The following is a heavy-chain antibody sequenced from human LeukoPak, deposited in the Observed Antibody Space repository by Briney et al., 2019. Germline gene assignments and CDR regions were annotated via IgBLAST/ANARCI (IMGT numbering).Heavy chain of an antibody. CDR2: ISPSGGST. CDR3: AKGPASGDS. J-gene: IGHJ5*01. CDR1: GYTFTSNY. V-gene: IGHV1-46*01. Sequence: ASVKVSCKAFGYTFTSNYMHWVRQAPGQGPEWMGVISPSGGSTTYAQKFQGRATVSGNISISTAYLELRSLKSEDTAVYYCAKGPASGDSWGQGTLVTVSS. D-gene: IGHD3-10*01.